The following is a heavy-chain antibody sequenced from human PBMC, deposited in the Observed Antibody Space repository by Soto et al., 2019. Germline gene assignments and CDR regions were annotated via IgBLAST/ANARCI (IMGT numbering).Heavy chain of an antibody. Sequence: SETLSLTCTVSGGSISSSSYYWGWIRQPPGKGLEWIGSIYYSGSTYYNPSLKSRVTISVDTSKNQFSLKLSSVTAADTAVYYCARHYVSIFGVVTLFDYWGQGTLVTVSS. CDR3: ARHYVSIFGVVTLFDY. CDR2: IYYSGST. V-gene: IGHV4-39*01. J-gene: IGHJ4*02. CDR1: GGSISSSSYY. D-gene: IGHD3-3*01.